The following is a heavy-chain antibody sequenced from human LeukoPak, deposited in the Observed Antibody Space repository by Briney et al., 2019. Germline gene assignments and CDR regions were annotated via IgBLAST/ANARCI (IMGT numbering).Heavy chain of an antibody. J-gene: IGHJ4*02. D-gene: IGHD4-23*01. Sequence: ASVKVSCKASGYTFTSYDINWVRQATGQGLEWMGWMNPNSGNTGYAQKFQGRATITRNTSISTAYMELSSLRSEDTAVYYCARGIGTTVVTHFDYWGQGTLVTVSS. CDR3: ARGIGTTVVTHFDY. V-gene: IGHV1-8*03. CDR1: GYTFTSYD. CDR2: MNPNSGNT.